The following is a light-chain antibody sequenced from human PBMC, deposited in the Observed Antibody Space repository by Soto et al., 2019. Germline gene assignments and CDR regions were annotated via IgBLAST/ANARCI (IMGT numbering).Light chain of an antibody. V-gene: IGLV1-47*01. CDR2: RTN. CDR1: SSNIGSNY. J-gene: IGLJ2*01. Sequence: QSVLTQPPSASGTPGQRVTISWSGSSSNIGSNYVYWYQQLPGTAPKLLIYRTNQRPSGVPDRFSGSKSGTSASLAISGLRSEDEADYYCAAWDDSFVVFGGGTKLTVL. CDR3: AAWDDSFVV.